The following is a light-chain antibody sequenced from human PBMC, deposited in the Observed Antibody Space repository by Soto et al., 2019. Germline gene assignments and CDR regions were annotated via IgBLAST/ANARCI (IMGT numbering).Light chain of an antibody. CDR2: DAS. Sequence: IGLKQSPGTLSLSPGERATLSCRASQTVSSYLLWYQQKPGQAPRLLIYDASNRATGVPARFTGSGSETDFTLTISSLEPEDFAVYYCQQYDNWPWTFGQGTKVDI. CDR3: QQYDNWPWT. J-gene: IGKJ1*01. V-gene: IGKV3-11*01. CDR1: QTVSSY.